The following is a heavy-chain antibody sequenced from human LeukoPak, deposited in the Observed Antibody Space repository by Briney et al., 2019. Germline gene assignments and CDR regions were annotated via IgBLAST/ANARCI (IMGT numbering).Heavy chain of an antibody. CDR3: ASRTRRQQLVHFDY. CDR1: GGSFSGYY. CDR2: INHSGST. J-gene: IGHJ4*02. D-gene: IGHD6-13*01. Sequence: SETLSLTCAVYGGSFSGYYWSWIRQPPGKGLEWIGEINHSGSTNYSPSLKSRVTISVDTSKNQFSLKLSSVTAADTAVYYCASRTRRQQLVHFDYWGQGTLVTVSS. V-gene: IGHV4-34*01.